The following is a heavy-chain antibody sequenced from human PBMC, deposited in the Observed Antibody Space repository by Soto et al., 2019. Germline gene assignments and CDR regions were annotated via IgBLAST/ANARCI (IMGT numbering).Heavy chain of an antibody. J-gene: IGHJ6*02. V-gene: IGHV4-59*01. D-gene: IGHD6-19*01. CDR3: ARDLLSGSSGWYAYSRRYYGMDV. CDR1: GGSISSYY. CDR2: IYYSGST. Sequence: SETLSLTCTVSGGSISSYYWSWIRQPPGKGLEWIGYIYYSGSTNYNPSLKSRVTISVDTSKNQFSLKLSSVTAADTAVYYCARDLLSGSSGWYAYSRRYYGMDVWGQGTTVTVSS.